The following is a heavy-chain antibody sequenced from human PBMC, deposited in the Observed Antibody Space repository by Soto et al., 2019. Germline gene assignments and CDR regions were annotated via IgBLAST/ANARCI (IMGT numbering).Heavy chain of an antibody. CDR1: GGSISSYY. J-gene: IGHJ3*02. CDR2: IYYSGST. V-gene: IGHV4-59*01. CDR3: ARDAAAAGIEAFDI. Sequence: SETLSLTCTVSGGSISSYYWSWIRQPPGKGLEWIGYIYYSGSTNYDPSLKSRVTISVDTSKNQFSLKLSSVTAADTAVYYCARDAAAAGIEAFDIWGQGTMVTVSS. D-gene: IGHD6-13*01.